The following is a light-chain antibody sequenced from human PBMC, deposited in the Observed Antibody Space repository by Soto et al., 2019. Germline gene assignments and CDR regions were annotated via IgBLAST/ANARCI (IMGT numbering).Light chain of an antibody. CDR1: QSVGSSY. CDR2: DAS. CDR3: QQYGNSRWT. Sequence: EIVLTQSPGTLSLSPGERATLSCRASQSVGSSYLAWYQQKPGQAPRLLMSDASSRATGIPDRFSGSGSGTDFTLTISRLEPEDFAVYYCQQYGNSRWTFGQGTKVEIK. V-gene: IGKV3-20*01. J-gene: IGKJ1*01.